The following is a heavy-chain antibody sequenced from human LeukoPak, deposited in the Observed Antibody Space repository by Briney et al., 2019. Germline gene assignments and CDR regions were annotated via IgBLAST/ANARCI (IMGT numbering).Heavy chain of an antibody. D-gene: IGHD3-22*01. V-gene: IGHV4-4*07. CDR3: ARDAYDSSGYSAFDI. CDR2: IYTSGST. Sequence: KPSETLSLTCTGSGGSISSYYWSWIRQPAGKGLEWIGRIYTSGSTNYNPSLKSRVTMSVDTSKNQFSLKLSSVTAADTAVYYCARDAYDSSGYSAFDIWGQGTMVRASS. CDR1: GGSISSYY. J-gene: IGHJ3*02.